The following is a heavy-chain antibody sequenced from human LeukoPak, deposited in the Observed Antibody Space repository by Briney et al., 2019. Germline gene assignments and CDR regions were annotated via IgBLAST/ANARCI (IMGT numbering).Heavy chain of an antibody. J-gene: IGHJ6*02. V-gene: IGHV4-34*01. D-gene: IGHD6-19*01. CDR3: ARLGAVAGTYYYYGMDV. CDR1: GGSFSGYY. Sequence: SEALSLTCAVYGGSFSGYYWSWIRQPPGKGLEWIGEINHSGSNNYNPSLKSRVTISVDTSKNQFSLKLSSVTAADTAVYYCARLGAVAGTYYYYGMDVWGQGTTVTVSS. CDR2: INHSGSN.